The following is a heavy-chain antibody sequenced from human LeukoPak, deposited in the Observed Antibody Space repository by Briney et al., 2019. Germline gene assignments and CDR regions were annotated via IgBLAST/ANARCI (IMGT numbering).Heavy chain of an antibody. V-gene: IGHV1-2*02. J-gene: IGHJ4*02. CDR2: INPNSGCT. D-gene: IGHD3-22*01. CDR1: GYTFTGYY. CDR3: ARDLTDSSGYYLDY. Sequence: GASVKVSCKAFGYTFTGYYMHWVRQAPGQGLEWMGWINPNSGCTNYAQKFQGRVTMTRDTSISTAYMELSSLRSEDTAVYYCARDLTDSSGYYLDYWGQGTLVTVSS.